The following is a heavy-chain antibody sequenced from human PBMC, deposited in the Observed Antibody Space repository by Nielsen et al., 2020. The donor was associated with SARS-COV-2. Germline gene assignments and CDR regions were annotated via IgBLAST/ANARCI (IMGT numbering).Heavy chain of an antibody. Sequence: ASVKVSCKASGYTFTSYAMHWVRQAPGQRLEWMGWINAGNGNTKYSQKFQGRVTMTRDTSIGTAHMELSSLRSDDTAVYYCTRETPSRYGDLIRYWGQGTLVTVSS. CDR1: GYTFTSYA. D-gene: IGHD4-17*01. CDR3: TRETPSRYGDLIRY. CDR2: INAGNGNT. J-gene: IGHJ4*02. V-gene: IGHV1-3*01.